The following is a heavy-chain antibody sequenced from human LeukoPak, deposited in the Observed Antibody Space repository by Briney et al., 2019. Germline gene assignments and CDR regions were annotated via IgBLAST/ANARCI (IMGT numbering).Heavy chain of an antibody. Sequence: SGTLSLTCTVSGGSISSSSYYWGWIRQPPGKGLEWIGSIYYSGSTYYNPSLKSRVTISVDTSKNQFSLKLSSVTAADTAVYYCARPFPEAAGDYWGQGTLVTVSS. CDR2: IYYSGST. CDR3: ARPFPEAAGDY. CDR1: GGSISSSSYY. D-gene: IGHD6-13*01. V-gene: IGHV4-39*01. J-gene: IGHJ4*02.